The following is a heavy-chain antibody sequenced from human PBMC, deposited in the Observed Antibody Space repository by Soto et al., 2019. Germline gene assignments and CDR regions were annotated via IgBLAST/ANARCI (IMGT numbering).Heavy chain of an antibody. Sequence: PGESLKISCKGSGYSFTSYWIGWVRQMPGKGLECMGIIYPGDSDTRYSPSFQGQVTISADKSISTAYLQWSSLKASDTAMYYCARGYCSGGSCYRTGFDPSGQGTLVTVSS. D-gene: IGHD2-15*01. CDR2: IYPGDSDT. V-gene: IGHV5-51*01. CDR1: GYSFTSYW. CDR3: ARGYCSGGSCYRTGFDP. J-gene: IGHJ5*02.